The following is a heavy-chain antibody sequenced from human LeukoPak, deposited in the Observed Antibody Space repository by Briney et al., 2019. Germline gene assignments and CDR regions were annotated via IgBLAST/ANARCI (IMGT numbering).Heavy chain of an antibody. CDR2: IYYSGST. CDR3: AREDRSSSWFDY. D-gene: IGHD6-13*01. V-gene: IGHV4-31*03. CDR1: GGSISSGGYY. Sequence: SETLSLTCTVSGGSISSGGYYWSWIRQHPGKGLEWIGYIYYSGSTYYNPSLKSRVTISVDTSKNQFSLKLSTVTAADTAVYYCAREDRSSSWFDYWGQGTLVTVSS. J-gene: IGHJ4*02.